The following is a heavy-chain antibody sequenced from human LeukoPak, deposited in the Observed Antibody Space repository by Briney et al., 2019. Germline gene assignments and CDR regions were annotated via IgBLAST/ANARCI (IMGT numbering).Heavy chain of an antibody. V-gene: IGHV3-23*01. Sequence: GGSLRLSCAASGFTFSSYAMSWVRQAPGKGLEWVSAISGSGGSTYYADSVKGRFTISRDNSKNTLYLQMNSLRAEDTAVYYCAKTGMGGASDYTPLPLFDYWGQGTLVTVSS. D-gene: IGHD3-16*01. CDR1: GFTFSSYA. CDR3: AKTGMGGASDYTPLPLFDY. CDR2: ISGSGGST. J-gene: IGHJ4*02.